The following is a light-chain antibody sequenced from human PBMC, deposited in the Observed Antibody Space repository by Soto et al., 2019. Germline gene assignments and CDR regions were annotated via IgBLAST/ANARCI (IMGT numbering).Light chain of an antibody. CDR2: GAS. CDR1: RILSANY. CDR3: HQYDNAPFT. J-gene: IGKJ3*01. V-gene: IGKV3-20*01. Sequence: EIVLTQSPGTLSLSPGERATPSCRASRILSANYLAWYQQRPGQSPRLLVYGASSRATGIPDRFSGSGFGTDFALTISRLEPEDSAVYYCHQYDNAPFTFGPGTRVGIK.